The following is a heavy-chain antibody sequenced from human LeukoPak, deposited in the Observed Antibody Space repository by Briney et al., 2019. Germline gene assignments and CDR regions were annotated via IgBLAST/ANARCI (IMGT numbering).Heavy chain of an antibody. J-gene: IGHJ4*02. V-gene: IGHV3-33*01. CDR1: GFTFSSYA. CDR2: IWNDGRNK. Sequence: PGGSLRLSCAASGFTFSSYAMHWVRQAPGKGLEWVALIWNDGRNKYYADSVKGRFTISGDNSKNTLYLKMDSPRAEDTAVYYCARHGSGSRFFDPCDHWGQGTLVTVSS. CDR3: ARHGSGSRFFDPCDH. D-gene: IGHD1-26*01.